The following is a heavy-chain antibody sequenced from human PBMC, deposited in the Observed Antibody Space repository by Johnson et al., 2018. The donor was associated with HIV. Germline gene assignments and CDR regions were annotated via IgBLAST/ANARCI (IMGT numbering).Heavy chain of an antibody. D-gene: IGHD1-1*01. Sequence: VQLVESGGGLVQPGGSLRLSCAASGFTVRSNYMSWVRQAPGKGLEWVANIKQDGSERYYVDSVKGRFTISRDNAKNSLYLQMNSLRAEDNAVSYCGRGNGRYHWNVDGSSFGIWGQGTMVTVSS. CDR3: GRGNGRYHWNVDGSSFGI. V-gene: IGHV3-7*03. CDR2: IKQDGSER. CDR1: GFTVRSNY. J-gene: IGHJ3*02.